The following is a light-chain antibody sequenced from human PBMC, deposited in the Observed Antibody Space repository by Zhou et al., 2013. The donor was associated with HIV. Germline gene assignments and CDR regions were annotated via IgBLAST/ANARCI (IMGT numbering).Light chain of an antibody. CDR1: QSISSY. J-gene: IGKJ2*01. Sequence: DIQMTQSPSSLSASVGDRVTITCRASQSISSYLNWYQQKPGKAPKVLIYKSSTLESGVPSRFAGSGSGTEFTLTISSLQPDDFATYYCQQSYSSPNTFGQGTKLEIK. CDR3: QQSYSSPNT. V-gene: IGKV1-39*01. CDR2: KSS.